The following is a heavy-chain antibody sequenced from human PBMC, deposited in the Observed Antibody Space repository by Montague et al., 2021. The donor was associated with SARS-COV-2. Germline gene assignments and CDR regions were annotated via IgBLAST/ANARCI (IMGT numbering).Heavy chain of an antibody. CDR3: ARDRRSWFPPYYYGMDV. CDR2: IYHSGST. Sequence: SETLSLTCAVSGGSISSSNWRSWVRQPPGKGLEWIGGIYHSGSTXYNPSLKSRVTISVDKSKNQFSLKLSSVTAADTAVYYCARDRRSWFPPYYYGMDVWGQGTTVTVSS. D-gene: IGHD6-13*01. J-gene: IGHJ6*02. V-gene: IGHV4-4*02. CDR1: GGSISSSNW.